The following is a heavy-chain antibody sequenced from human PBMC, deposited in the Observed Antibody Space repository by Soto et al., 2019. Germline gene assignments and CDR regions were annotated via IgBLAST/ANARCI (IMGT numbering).Heavy chain of an antibody. V-gene: IGHV3-20*01. Sequence: EVQLVESGGGVVRPGGSLRLSCAASGFTFDDYGMSWVHQAPGKGLEWVFGINWNGGSTGYADSVKGRFTISRDNAKNSLYLQMNSLRAEDTALYHCARDITGADGFYYYMDVWGKGTTVTVSS. CDR1: GFTFDDYG. D-gene: IGHD1-20*01. J-gene: IGHJ6*03. CDR2: INWNGGST. CDR3: ARDITGADGFYYYMDV.